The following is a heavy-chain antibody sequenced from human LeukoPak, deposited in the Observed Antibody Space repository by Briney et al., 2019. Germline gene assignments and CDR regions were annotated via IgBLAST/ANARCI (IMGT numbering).Heavy chain of an antibody. V-gene: IGHV1-46*01. Sequence: GASVKVSCKASGYTFTSYYMHWVRQAPGQGLEWMGIINPSGGSTSYAQKFQGRVTTTRDTSTSTVYMELSSLRSEDTAVYYCARWGYGGTPLDYWGQGTLVTVSS. CDR1: GYTFTSYY. J-gene: IGHJ4*02. D-gene: IGHD3-16*01. CDR2: INPSGGST. CDR3: ARWGYGGTPLDY.